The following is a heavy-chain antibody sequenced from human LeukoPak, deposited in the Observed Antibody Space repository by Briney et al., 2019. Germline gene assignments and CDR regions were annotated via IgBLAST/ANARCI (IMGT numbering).Heavy chain of an antibody. V-gene: IGHV1-24*01. Sequence: WASVKVSCKVSGYTLTELSMHWVRQAPGKGLEWMGGFDPEDGETIYAQKFQGRVTMTEDTSTDTAYMELSSLRSEDTAVYYCATDDHPGANFYYGSGRSHYYGMDVWGQGTTVTVSS. D-gene: IGHD3-10*01. CDR3: ATDDHPGANFYYGSGRSHYYGMDV. CDR1: GYTLTELS. J-gene: IGHJ6*02. CDR2: FDPEDGET.